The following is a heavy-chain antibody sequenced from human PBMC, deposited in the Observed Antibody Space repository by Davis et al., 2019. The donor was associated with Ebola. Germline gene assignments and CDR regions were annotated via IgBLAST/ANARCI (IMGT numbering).Heavy chain of an antibody. D-gene: IGHD3-10*01. CDR1: GGSISSYY. Sequence: SETLSLTCTVSGGSISSYYWSWIRQPPGKGLEWIGYIYYSGSTNYNTSLKSRVTISVDTSKNQFSLKLSSVTAADTAVYYCARQRLAYYYGSGSGNAFDIWGQGTMVTVSS. CDR2: IYYSGST. V-gene: IGHV4-59*08. J-gene: IGHJ3*02. CDR3: ARQRLAYYYGSGSGNAFDI.